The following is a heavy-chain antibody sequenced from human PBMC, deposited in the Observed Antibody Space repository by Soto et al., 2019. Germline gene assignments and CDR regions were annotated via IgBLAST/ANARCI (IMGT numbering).Heavy chain of an antibody. V-gene: IGHV3-43*01. CDR2: ISWDGGRT. Sequence: SLRLSCAASGFIFDDYNMHWVRQVPGKGLEWVSLISWDGGRTKYADSVRGRFTISRDNRKKSLYLQMHSLRTEDTAFYYCVKDTEGNYDFWSGSFGYWGQGTLVTVSS. D-gene: IGHD3-3*01. CDR3: VKDTEGNYDFWSGSFGY. CDR1: GFIFDDYN. J-gene: IGHJ4*02.